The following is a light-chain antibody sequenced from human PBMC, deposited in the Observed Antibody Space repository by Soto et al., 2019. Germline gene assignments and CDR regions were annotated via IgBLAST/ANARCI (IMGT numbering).Light chain of an antibody. CDR3: GSYSSTTVLGV. CDR2: DVT. J-gene: IGLJ7*01. V-gene: IGLV2-14*03. Sequence: QSALTQPASVSGTLGQSITISCTGTSGDIGSSNYVSWYQHHPGKAPKLIIYDVTDRPPGVSDRFSGSKSGNTASLTISGLQPDDASLYYCGSYSSTTVLGVFGGGTQLTVL. CDR1: SGDIGSSNY.